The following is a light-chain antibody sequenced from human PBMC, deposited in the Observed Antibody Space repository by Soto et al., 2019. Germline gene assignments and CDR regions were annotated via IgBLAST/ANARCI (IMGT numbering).Light chain of an antibody. CDR3: QQYNSYWT. V-gene: IGKV1-5*03. Sequence: DIKMTQSPSTLSASVGDRVTITCRASQSISSWLAWYQQKPGKAPKLLIYKASSLERGVPSRFSGSGSGTEFTLPISSLQPDVFATYDCQQYNSYWTCGQGTKVEIK. CDR2: KAS. CDR1: QSISSW. J-gene: IGKJ1*01.